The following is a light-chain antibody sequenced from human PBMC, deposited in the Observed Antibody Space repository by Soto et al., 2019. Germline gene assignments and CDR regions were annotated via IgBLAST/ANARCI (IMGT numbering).Light chain of an antibody. CDR3: QQYGGSPWT. CDR1: QSVSSSY. J-gene: IGKJ1*01. CDR2: GAS. Sequence: EIVLTQSPGTLSLSPGERATLSCRASQSVSSSYLAWYQQKPGQAPRLLIYGASRRATGIADRFSGSGSGTGFTLTISRLDPEDFAVYYCQQYGGSPWTFGQGTKVDIK. V-gene: IGKV3-20*01.